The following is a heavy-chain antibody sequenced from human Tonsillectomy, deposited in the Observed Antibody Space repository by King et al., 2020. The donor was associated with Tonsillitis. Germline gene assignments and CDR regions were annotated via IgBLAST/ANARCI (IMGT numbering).Heavy chain of an antibody. CDR3: ARDSFDSSGHYYGFDS. D-gene: IGHD3-22*01. CDR1: GFTFSSYW. CDR2: INTDGSHT. Sequence: EVQLVESGGGLVQPGGSLRLSCAASGFTFSSYWMHWVRQAPGKGLVWVSRINTDGSHTAYAGSVKGRFIISRDNAKNTIYLEMNSLRVDDTAVYFCARDSFDSSGHYYGFDSWVQGILVTVSS. V-gene: IGHV3-74*01. J-gene: IGHJ5*01.